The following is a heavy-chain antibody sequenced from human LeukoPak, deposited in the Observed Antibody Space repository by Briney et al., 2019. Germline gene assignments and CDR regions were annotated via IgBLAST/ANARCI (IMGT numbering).Heavy chain of an antibody. J-gene: IGHJ6*03. Sequence: PGGSLRLSCAASGFIFRNYGMYWVRQAPGKGLEWVAFTPYDGSNKYYAESVKGRFIISRDNSKNTLYLQMNSLRAEDTAVYYCAKDLVRYSDWLPYMDVWGKGATVTISS. CDR1: GFIFRNYG. D-gene: IGHD3-9*01. CDR2: TPYDGSNK. V-gene: IGHV3-30*02. CDR3: AKDLVRYSDWLPYMDV.